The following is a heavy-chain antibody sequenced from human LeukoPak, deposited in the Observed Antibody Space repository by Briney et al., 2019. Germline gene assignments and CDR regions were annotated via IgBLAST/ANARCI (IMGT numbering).Heavy chain of an antibody. Sequence: SETLSLTCTVSGGSISSYYWSWIRRPPGKGLEWIGNIYYSGNTNYNPSLKSRVTISVDTSKKQFSLKLTSVTAADTAVYYCARGSCSGGSCNDYWGQGTLVTVSP. J-gene: IGHJ4*02. D-gene: IGHD2-15*01. CDR1: GGSISSYY. CDR2: IYYSGNT. V-gene: IGHV4-59*01. CDR3: ARGSCSGGSCNDY.